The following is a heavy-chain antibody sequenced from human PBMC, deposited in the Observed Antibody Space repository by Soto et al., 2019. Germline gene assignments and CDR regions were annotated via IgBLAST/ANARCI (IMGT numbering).Heavy chain of an antibody. J-gene: IGHJ4*02. V-gene: IGHV4-61*01. Sequence: SETLSLTCSVSGGSVSDKTYYWSWIRQPPGKRLEWIGYVYYSGTTNYNPSLKSRVTISVDLSKNQFSLRLSSVTTADTALYYCARTTAVPNSLRSRYFVDYWGQGTLVTVSS. CDR3: ARTTAVPNSLRSRYFVDY. CDR2: VYYSGTT. CDR1: GGSVSDKTYY. D-gene: IGHD4-17*01.